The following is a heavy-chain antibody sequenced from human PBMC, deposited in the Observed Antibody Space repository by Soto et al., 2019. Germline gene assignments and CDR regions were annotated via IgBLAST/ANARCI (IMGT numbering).Heavy chain of an antibody. D-gene: IGHD1-20*01. CDR1: GYTFTSYG. CDR3: ARVLDPYNWNDLFDP. V-gene: IGHV1-18*01. Sequence: GASVKVSCKASGYTFTSYGISWVRQAPGQGLEWMGWISAYNGNTNYAQKLQGRVTMTTDTSTSTAYMELRSLRSDDTAVYYCARVLDPYNWNDLFDPWGQGTLVTVSS. J-gene: IGHJ5*02. CDR2: ISAYNGNT.